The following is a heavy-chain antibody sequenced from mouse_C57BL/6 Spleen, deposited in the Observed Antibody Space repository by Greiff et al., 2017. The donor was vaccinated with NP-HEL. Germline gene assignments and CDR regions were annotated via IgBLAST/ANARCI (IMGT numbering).Heavy chain of an antibody. CDR2: INPNNGGT. Sequence: EVQLQESGPELVKPGASVKMSCKASGYTFTDYNMHWVKQSHGKSLEWIGYINPNNGGTSYNQKFKGKATLTVNKSSSTAYMQLRSLTSEDSAVYYCASLYYDYDYWGQGTTLTVAS. D-gene: IGHD2-4*01. J-gene: IGHJ2*01. V-gene: IGHV1-22*01. CDR3: ASLYYDYDY. CDR1: GYTFTDYN.